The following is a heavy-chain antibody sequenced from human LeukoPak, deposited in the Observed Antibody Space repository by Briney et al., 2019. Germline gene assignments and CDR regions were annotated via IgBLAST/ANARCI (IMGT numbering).Heavy chain of an antibody. V-gene: IGHV3-30*19. CDR1: GFTFSGYG. Sequence: PGGSLRLSCAASGFTFSGYGIHWVRQAPGKGLEWVAVISYDGSNKYYADSVKGRFTISRDNSKNTLYLQMNSLRAEDTAVYYCARDRLEALYGSGSYGYWGQGTLVTVSS. CDR2: ISYDGSNK. J-gene: IGHJ4*02. CDR3: ARDRLEALYGSGSYGY. D-gene: IGHD3-10*01.